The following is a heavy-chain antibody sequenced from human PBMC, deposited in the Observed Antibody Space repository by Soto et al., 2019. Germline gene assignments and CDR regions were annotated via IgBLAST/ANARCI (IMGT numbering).Heavy chain of an antibody. D-gene: IGHD4-17*01. V-gene: IGHV4-61*08. J-gene: IGHJ4*02. CDR2: IYDTGST. CDR1: GASVSSGGYY. CDR3: ARGARDYAD. Sequence: SETLSLTCTVSGASVSSGGYYWSWIRQPPGKGLEWIGYIYDTGSTTYSPSLKSRVTISVDTSKNQFSLKLSSVTAADTAVYYCARGARDYADWGQGTLVTVSS.